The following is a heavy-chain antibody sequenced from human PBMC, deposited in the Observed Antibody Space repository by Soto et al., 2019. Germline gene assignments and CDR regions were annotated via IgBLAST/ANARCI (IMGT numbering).Heavy chain of an antibody. CDR1: GFTFDDYA. CDR3: AKDRSYYDRTYAFDI. Sequence: GGSLRLSCAASGFTFDDYAMHWVRQAPGKGLEWVSGINWNSGSIGYADSVKGRFTISRDNARNSLYLQMTSLRAEDTALYYCAKDRSYYDRTYAFDIWGQGTMVTVSS. CDR2: INWNSGSI. V-gene: IGHV3-9*01. D-gene: IGHD3-22*01. J-gene: IGHJ3*02.